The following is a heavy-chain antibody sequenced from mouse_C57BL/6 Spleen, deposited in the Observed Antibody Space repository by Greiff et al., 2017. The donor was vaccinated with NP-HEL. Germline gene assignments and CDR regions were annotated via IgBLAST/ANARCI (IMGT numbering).Heavy chain of an antibody. J-gene: IGHJ2*01. Sequence: DVMLVESGGDLVKPGGSLKLSCAASGFTFSSYGMSWVRQTPDKRLEWVATISSGGSYTYYPDSVKGRFTISRDNAKNTLYLQMSSLKSEDTAMYYCARVPPTGTGDYWGQGTTLTVSS. V-gene: IGHV5-6*02. D-gene: IGHD4-1*01. CDR3: ARVPPTGTGDY. CDR2: ISSGGSYT. CDR1: GFTFSSYG.